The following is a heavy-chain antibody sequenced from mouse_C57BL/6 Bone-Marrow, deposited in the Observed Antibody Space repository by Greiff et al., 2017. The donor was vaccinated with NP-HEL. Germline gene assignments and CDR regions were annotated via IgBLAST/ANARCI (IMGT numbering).Heavy chain of an antibody. CDR2: INYDGSST. J-gene: IGHJ2*01. D-gene: IGHD3-2*02. CDR3: ARDQGTAHYFDY. V-gene: IGHV5-16*01. CDR1: GFTFSDYY. Sequence: EVQLMESEGGLVQPGSSMKLSCTASGFTFSDYYMAWVRQVPEKGLEWVANINYDGSSTYYLDSLKSRFIISRDNAKNILYLQMSSLKSEDTATYYCARDQGTAHYFDYWGQGTTLTVSS.